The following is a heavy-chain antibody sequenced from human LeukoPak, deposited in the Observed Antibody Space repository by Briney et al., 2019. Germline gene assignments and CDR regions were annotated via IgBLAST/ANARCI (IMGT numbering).Heavy chain of an antibody. V-gene: IGHV4-31*03. J-gene: IGHJ4*02. D-gene: IGHD3-10*01. Sequence: SSETLSLTCTVSGGSISSGGYYWSWIRQHPGKGLEWIGYIYYSGSTYYNPSLKSRVTISVDTSKNQFSLKLSSVTAADTAVYYCARYLNYYGSGRVDYWSQGTLVTVSS. CDR3: ARYLNYYGSGRVDY. CDR2: IYYSGST. CDR1: GGSISSGGYY.